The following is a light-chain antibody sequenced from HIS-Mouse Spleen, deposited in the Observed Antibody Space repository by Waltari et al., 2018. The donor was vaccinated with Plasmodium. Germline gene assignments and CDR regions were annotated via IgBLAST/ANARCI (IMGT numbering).Light chain of an antibody. CDR2: QDS. V-gene: IGLV3-1*01. CDR3: QAWDSSTVV. CDR1: KLGDKY. Sequence: SYELTQPPSVSVSPGQTASITCSGDKLGDKYACWYQQKPGQSPVLVIYQDSKRPSGSPERFSGSNSGNTPTLTISGTHAMDEADYYCQAWDSSTVVFGGGTKLTVL. J-gene: IGLJ2*01.